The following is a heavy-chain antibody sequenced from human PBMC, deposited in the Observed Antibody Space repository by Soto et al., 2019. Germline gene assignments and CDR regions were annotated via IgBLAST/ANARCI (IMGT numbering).Heavy chain of an antibody. Sequence: QVQLVQSGAEVKKPGASVKVSCKASGYTFTSYYMHWVRQAPGLGLEWMGIINPSGGSTSYAQKFQGRLIMTRDTSTSTVYMELNSLRSEDSAVYYCARAIVVVVAAPDAFVIWGQGTMVTVSS. D-gene: IGHD2-15*01. CDR3: ARAIVVVVAAPDAFVI. J-gene: IGHJ3*02. CDR1: GYTFTSYY. V-gene: IGHV1-46*03. CDR2: INPSGGST.